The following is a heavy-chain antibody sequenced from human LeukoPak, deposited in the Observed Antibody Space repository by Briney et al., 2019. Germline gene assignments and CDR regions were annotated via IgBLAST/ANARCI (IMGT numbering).Heavy chain of an antibody. CDR2: IRSKADGGTP. V-gene: IGHV3-15*07. CDR1: GFSFSDAW. J-gene: IGHJ4*02. D-gene: IGHD3-10*01. Sequence: GGSLRLSCAAPGFSFSDAWMNWVRQAPGKGLEWVGHIRSKADGGTPDYIAPVKGRFTISRDDSKDTLYLQMNSLNTEDTAMYYCANGRHYYGSGSPFDYWGQGTLVTVSS. CDR3: ANGRHYYGSGSPFDY.